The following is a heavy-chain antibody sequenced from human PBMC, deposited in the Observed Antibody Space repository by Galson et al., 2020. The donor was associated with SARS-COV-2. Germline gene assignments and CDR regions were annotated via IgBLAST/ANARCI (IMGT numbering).Heavy chain of an antibody. CDR3: VRERHGDYALGIRWFDP. Sequence: GGSLRLSCAASGFTFRNYWMSWVRQAPGKGLEWVANIKQDGSEKYYVDSVKGRFTISRDNTKNSLYLLMTSLRADDTAVYFCVRERHGDYALGIRWFDPWGQGSLVTVFS. V-gene: IGHV3-7*01. CDR2: IKQDGSEK. D-gene: IGHD4-17*01. CDR1: GFTFRNYW. J-gene: IGHJ5*02.